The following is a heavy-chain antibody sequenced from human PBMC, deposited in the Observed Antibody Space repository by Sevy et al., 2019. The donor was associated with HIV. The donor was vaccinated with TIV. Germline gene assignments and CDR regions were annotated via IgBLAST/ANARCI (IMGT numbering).Heavy chain of an antibody. Sequence: GRSLRLSCAASGFTFSSYAMSWVRQAPGKGLEWVSAISGSGGSTYYADSVKGRFTISRDNSKNTLYLQMNSLRAEDTAVYYCAKNGQVVAATWGAFDIWGQGTMVTVSS. CDR3: AKNGQVVAATWGAFDI. CDR1: GFTFSSYA. J-gene: IGHJ3*02. D-gene: IGHD2-15*01. CDR2: ISGSGGST. V-gene: IGHV3-23*01.